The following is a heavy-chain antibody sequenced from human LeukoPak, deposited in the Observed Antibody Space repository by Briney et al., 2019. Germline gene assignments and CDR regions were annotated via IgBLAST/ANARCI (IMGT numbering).Heavy chain of an antibody. D-gene: IGHD1-26*01. Sequence: SETLSLTCTVSGGSISSGDYYWSWIRQPPGKGLEWIGYIYYSGSTYYNPSLKSRVTISVDTSKNQFSLKLSSVTAADTAVYYCAREPVEWELTSGAFDIWGQGTMVTVSS. CDR2: IYYSGST. V-gene: IGHV4-30-4*08. J-gene: IGHJ3*02. CDR3: AREPVEWELTSGAFDI. CDR1: GGSISSGDYY.